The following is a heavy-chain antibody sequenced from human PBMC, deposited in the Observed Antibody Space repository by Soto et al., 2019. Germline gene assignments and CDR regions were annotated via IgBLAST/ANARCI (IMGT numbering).Heavy chain of an antibody. D-gene: IGHD3-22*01. V-gene: IGHV1-69*13. Sequence: AASVKVSCKASGGTFSNYAISWVRQAPGQGLEWMGGIIPIFGTADYAQKFQGRATITADESTSTAYMELSSLRSEDTAVYYCARDRQNYYDSSGYYYAEAYWGQGTLVTVSS. CDR2: IIPIFGTA. CDR3: ARDRQNYYDSSGYYYAEAY. CDR1: GGTFSNYA. J-gene: IGHJ4*02.